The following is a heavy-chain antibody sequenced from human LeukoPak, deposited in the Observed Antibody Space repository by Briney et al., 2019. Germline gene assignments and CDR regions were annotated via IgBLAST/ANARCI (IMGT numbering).Heavy chain of an antibody. D-gene: IGHD6-13*01. V-gene: IGHV3-9*01. CDR1: GFTFDDYA. Sequence: PGRSLRLSCAASGFTFDDYAMHWVRQAPGKGLEWVSGISWNSGSIGYADSVKGRFTISRDNAKNSLYLQMNSLRAEDTALYYCAKDAYSSSWPYYYYYYCKDVGGQGTTVTVSS. CDR3: AKDAYSSSWPYYYYYYCKDV. J-gene: IGHJ6*02. CDR2: ISWNSGSI.